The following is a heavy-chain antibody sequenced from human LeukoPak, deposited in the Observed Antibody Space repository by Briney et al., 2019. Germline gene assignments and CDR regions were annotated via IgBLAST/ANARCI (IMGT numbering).Heavy chain of an antibody. CDR1: GFTFDCYA. CDR3: AQDKGGSSWYYLDS. V-gene: IGHV3-43*02. Sequence: GGSLRLSCAASGFTFDCYAMHWVRQAPGKGLEWVSLISGDGGSTYYTDSVKGRFTISRDNSKNSLYLQMNSLRTEDTALYYCAQDKGGSSWYYLDSWGQGTLVTVSS. CDR2: ISGDGGST. J-gene: IGHJ4*02. D-gene: IGHD6-13*01.